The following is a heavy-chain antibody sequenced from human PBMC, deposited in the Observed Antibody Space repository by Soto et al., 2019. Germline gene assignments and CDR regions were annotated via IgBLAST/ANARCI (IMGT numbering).Heavy chain of an antibody. CDR2: ISSSGSTI. CDR3: ARDREAGSFFPYYYGMDV. CDR1: GFTFSSYE. Sequence: GGSLRLSCATSGFTFSSYEMNWVRQAPGKGLGWVSYISSSGSTIYYADSVKGRFTISRDNAKNSLYLQMDSLRAEDTAVYYCARDREAGSFFPYYYGMDVWGQGTTVTVSS. J-gene: IGHJ6*02. D-gene: IGHD6-13*01. V-gene: IGHV3-48*03.